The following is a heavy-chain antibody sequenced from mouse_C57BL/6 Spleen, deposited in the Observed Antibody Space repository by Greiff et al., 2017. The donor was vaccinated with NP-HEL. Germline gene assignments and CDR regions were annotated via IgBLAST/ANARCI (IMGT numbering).Heavy chain of an antibody. CDR2: IYPGDGDT. V-gene: IGHV1-82*01. J-gene: IGHJ2*01. D-gene: IGHD1-1*01. CDR3: ARGDYGSSYEYYFDY. Sequence: VQLQQSGPELVKPGASVKISCKASGYSFSSSWMNWVKQRPGTGLEWIGRIYPGDGDTNYNGQFKGKATLTADKSSSTAYMQLSSLTTEDSAVYFWARGDYGSSYEYYFDYWGQGTTLTVSS. CDR1: GYSFSSSW.